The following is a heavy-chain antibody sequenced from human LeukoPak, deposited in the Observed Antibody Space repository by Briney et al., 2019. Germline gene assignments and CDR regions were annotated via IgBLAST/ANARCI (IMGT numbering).Heavy chain of an antibody. CDR3: ARAEYYDFWSGSFDY. J-gene: IGHJ4*02. V-gene: IGHV1-2*02. CDR1: GYTFTGYY. D-gene: IGHD3-3*01. CDR2: INPNSGGT. Sequence: ASVKVSCKASGYTFTGYYMHWVRQAPGRGLEWMGWINPNSGGTNYAQKFQGRVTMTRDTSISTAYMELSRLRSDDTAVYYCARAEYYDFWSGSFDYWGQGTLVTVSS.